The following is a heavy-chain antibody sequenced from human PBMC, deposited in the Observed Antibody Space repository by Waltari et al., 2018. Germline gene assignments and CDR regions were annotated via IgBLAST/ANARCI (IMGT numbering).Heavy chain of an antibody. J-gene: IGHJ6*02. CDR1: GFTVSSNY. V-gene: IGHV3-53*01. CDR3: ARAAGSYYYGMDV. Sequence: EVQLVESGGGLIQPGGSLRLSCAASGFTVSSNYMSWVRQAPGKGLEWVSVIYSGGSTDYADSVKGRFTISRDNSKNTLYLQMNSLRAEDTAVYYCARAAGSYYYGMDVWGQGTTVTVSS. D-gene: IGHD6-13*01. CDR2: IYSGGST.